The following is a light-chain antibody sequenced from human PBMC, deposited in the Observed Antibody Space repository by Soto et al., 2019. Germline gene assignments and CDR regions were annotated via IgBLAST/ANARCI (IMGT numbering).Light chain of an antibody. Sequence: EIVLTQSPGTLSLSPGERATLSCRASQSVSNNYLAWYQQKPGQAPRLLIYGASTRTTGIPARFSGSGSGTEFTLIISSLQSEDFAVYYCQEYIQWPPGMFGPGTKVDIK. CDR2: GAS. CDR3: QEYIQWPPGM. CDR1: QSVSNN. V-gene: IGKV3-15*01. J-gene: IGKJ1*01.